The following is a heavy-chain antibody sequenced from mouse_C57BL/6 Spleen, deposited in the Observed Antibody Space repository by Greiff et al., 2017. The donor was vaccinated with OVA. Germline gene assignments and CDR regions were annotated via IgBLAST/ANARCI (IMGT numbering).Heavy chain of an antibody. J-gene: IGHJ2*01. CDR1: GYTFTSYW. CDR2: IHPNSGST. CDR3: ARLGSYASSLDY. V-gene: IGHV1-64*01. Sequence: VQLQQPGAELVKPGASVKLSCKASGYTFTSYWMHWVKQRPGQGLEWIGMIHPNSGSTNYNEKFKSKATLTVDKSSSTAYMQLSSLPSEDSAVYYCARLGSYASSLDYWGQGTTLTVSS. D-gene: IGHD1-1*01.